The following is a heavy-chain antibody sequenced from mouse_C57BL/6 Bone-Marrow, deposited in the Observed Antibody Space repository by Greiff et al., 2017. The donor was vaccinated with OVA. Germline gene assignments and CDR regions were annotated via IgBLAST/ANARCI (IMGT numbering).Heavy chain of an antibody. CDR1: GFNIKNTY. CDR2: IDPANDNT. J-gene: IGHJ4*01. V-gene: IGHV14-3*01. Sequence: EVQLQQSVAELVRPGASVKLSCTASGFNIKNTYMHWVKQRPEQGLEWIGRIDPANDNTKYAPKVQGKATMTADKSSTTAYLQLSSLSSEDTSVYCCARGNFGSSFYAMDYWGQGTSVTVSS. D-gene: IGHD1-1*01. CDR3: ARGNFGSSFYAMDY.